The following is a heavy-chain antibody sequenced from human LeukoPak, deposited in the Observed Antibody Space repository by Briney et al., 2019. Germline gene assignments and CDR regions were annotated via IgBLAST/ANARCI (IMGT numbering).Heavy chain of an antibody. CDR3: TSGGMVSGDY. V-gene: IGHV4-59*01. CDR1: GGSINSYY. J-gene: IGHJ4*01. D-gene: IGHD2-8*01. Sequence: SETLSLTCTVSGGSINSYYWSWIRQPPGKGLEWIGYIYYSGSTNYNPSLKSRVTISRDTSKNQFSLKPMSVTAADTAVYYCTSGGMVSGDYWGHGTLVTVSS. CDR2: IYYSGST.